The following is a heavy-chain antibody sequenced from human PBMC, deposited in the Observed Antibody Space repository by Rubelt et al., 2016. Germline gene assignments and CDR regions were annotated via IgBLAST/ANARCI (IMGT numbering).Heavy chain of an antibody. V-gene: IGHV1-3*01. D-gene: IGHD6-13*01. CDR1: GYSFTSYA. CDR2: INAGNGNT. Sequence: QVQLVQSGAEVKKPGASVKVSCKASGYSFTSYAMHWVRQAPGQRLEWMGWINAGNGNTKYSRKFQGRVTITRDTSASTAYMELSSLRSEDTAVDYCARRYSSSWGLAFDIWSQGTMVTVSS. J-gene: IGHJ3*02. CDR3: ARRYSSSWGLAFDI.